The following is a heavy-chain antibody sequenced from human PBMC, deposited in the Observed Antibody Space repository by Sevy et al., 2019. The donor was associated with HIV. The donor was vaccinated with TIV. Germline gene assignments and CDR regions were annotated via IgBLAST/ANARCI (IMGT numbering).Heavy chain of an antibody. J-gene: IGHJ4*02. CDR1: GFTFSSYA. Sequence: GGSLRLSCAASGFTFSSYAMSWVRQAPGKGLEWVSAISGSGGSTYYADSVKGRFTISRDNSKNTLYLQMNSLRAEDTAVYYCAKDSYQSGSSHYDYWGQGTLVTVSS. D-gene: IGHD1-26*01. CDR2: ISGSGGST. CDR3: AKDSYQSGSSHYDY. V-gene: IGHV3-23*01.